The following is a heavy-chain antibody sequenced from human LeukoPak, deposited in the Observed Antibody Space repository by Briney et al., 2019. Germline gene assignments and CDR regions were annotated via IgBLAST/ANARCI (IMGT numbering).Heavy chain of an antibody. CDR3: ARTDSAAGPYYYYYYGMDV. V-gene: IGHV1-2*02. CDR2: INPNSGGT. J-gene: IGHJ6*02. CDR1: GYTFTGYY. Sequence: ASVKVSCKASGYTFTGYYMHGVRQAPGQGLEWMGWINPNSGGTNYAQKFQGRVTMTRDTSISTAYMELSRLRSDDTAVYYCARTDSAAGPYYYYYYGMDVWGQGTTVTVSS. D-gene: IGHD6-13*01.